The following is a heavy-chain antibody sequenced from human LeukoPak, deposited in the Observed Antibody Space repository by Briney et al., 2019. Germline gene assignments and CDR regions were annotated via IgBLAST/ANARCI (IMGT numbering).Heavy chain of an antibody. CDR1: GYTFTSYY. D-gene: IGHD3-10*01. Sequence: GASVKVSCKASGYTFTSYYMHWVRQAPGQGLEWMGIINPSGGSTSYAQKFQGRVTMTRDTSTSTAYMELRSLRSDDTAVYYCARDSPSLGFGELNAFDYWGQGTLVTVSS. CDR3: ARDSPSLGFGELNAFDY. CDR2: INPSGGST. J-gene: IGHJ4*02. V-gene: IGHV1-46*01.